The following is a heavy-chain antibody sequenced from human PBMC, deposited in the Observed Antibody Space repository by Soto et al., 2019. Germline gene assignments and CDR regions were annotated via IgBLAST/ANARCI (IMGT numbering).Heavy chain of an antibody. CDR3: ARLYYYDSSGYYPDAFDI. D-gene: IGHD3-22*01. V-gene: IGHV4-59*01. CDR2: IYYSGST. Sequence: PSATLSLTCTVSGGSISSYYLSWIRQPPGKGLEWIGYIYYSGSTNYNPSLKSRVTISVDTSKNQFSLKLSSVTAADTAVYYCARLYYYDSSGYYPDAFDIWGQGTMVTVSS. J-gene: IGHJ3*02. CDR1: GGSISSYY.